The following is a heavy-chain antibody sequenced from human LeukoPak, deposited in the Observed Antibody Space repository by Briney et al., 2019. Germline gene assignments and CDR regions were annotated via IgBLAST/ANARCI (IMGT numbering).Heavy chain of an antibody. Sequence: PGGSLRLSCAASGFTFSNFGMHWVRLAPGKGLEWVSSISGSGDNTYYAESAKGRFTISRDNSKNTLFLQMNSLRAEDTAVFYCAKRSGYTTGWFFDFWGQGTLVTVSS. CDR1: GFTFSNFG. V-gene: IGHV3-23*01. J-gene: IGHJ4*02. CDR2: ISGSGDNT. CDR3: AKRSGYTTGWFFDF. D-gene: IGHD6-19*01.